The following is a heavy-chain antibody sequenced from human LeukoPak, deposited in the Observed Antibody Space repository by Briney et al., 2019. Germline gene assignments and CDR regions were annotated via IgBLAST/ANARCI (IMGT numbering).Heavy chain of an antibody. CDR3: ARGPQYCSDGSCYSYAFDI. CDR1: GGPISTSY. Sequence: SETLSLTCTVSGGPISTSYWSWIRQPPGKGLEWIGYIYYSGSTNYNPSLKSRVTISVDTSKNQFSLKLSSVTAADTAVYYCARGPQYCSDGSCYSYAFDIWGQGTMVTVSS. D-gene: IGHD2-15*01. V-gene: IGHV4-59*01. CDR2: IYYSGST. J-gene: IGHJ3*02.